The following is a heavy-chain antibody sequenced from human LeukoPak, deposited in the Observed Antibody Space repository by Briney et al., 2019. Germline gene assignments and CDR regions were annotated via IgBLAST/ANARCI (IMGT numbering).Heavy chain of an antibody. J-gene: IGHJ4*02. CDR3: ARDLDSSSWSRGYYFDY. CDR2: IIPIFGTA. CDR1: GGTFSSYA. V-gene: IGHV1-69*13. Sequence: SVKVSCKASGGTFSSYAISWVRQAPGQGLEWMGGIIPIFGTANYAQKFQGRVTITADESTSTAYMELSSLRSEDTAVYYCARDLDSSSWSRGYYFDYWGQGTLVTVSS. D-gene: IGHD6-13*01.